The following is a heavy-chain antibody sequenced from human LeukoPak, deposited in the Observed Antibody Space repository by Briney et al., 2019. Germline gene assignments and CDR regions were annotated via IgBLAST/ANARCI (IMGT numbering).Heavy chain of an antibody. J-gene: IGHJ4*02. CDR2: IIPIFGTA. CDR1: GGTFSIYA. V-gene: IGHV1-69*13. D-gene: IGHD4-17*01. CDR3: AIDYGDYAVVY. Sequence: SVTVSCTSSGGTFSIYAISWVRQAPGQGLEWVGGIIPIFGTANYAQKFQGRVTITADESTSTAYMELSSLRSEDTAVYYCAIDYGDYAVVYWGQGTLVTVSS.